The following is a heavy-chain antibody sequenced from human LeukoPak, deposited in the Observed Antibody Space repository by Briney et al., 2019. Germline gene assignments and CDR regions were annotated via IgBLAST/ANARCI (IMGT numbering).Heavy chain of an antibody. D-gene: IGHD6-13*01. J-gene: IGHJ6*02. CDR3: AIRQCAAAAAYYGMDV. CDR2: IYHSGST. V-gene: IGHV4-38-2*02. CDR1: GYSISSGYY. Sequence: TSETLSLTCTVSGYSISSGYYWGWIRQPPGKGLEWIGSIYHSGSTYYNPSLKSRVTISVDTSKNQFSLKLSSVTAADTAVYYCAIRQCAAAAAYYGMDVWGQGTTVTVSS.